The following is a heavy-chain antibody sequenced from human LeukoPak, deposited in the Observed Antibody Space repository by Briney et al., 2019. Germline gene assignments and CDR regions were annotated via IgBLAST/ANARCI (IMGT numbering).Heavy chain of an antibody. D-gene: IGHD6-19*01. CDR2: ISSRGDST. V-gene: IGHV3-23*01. J-gene: IGHJ4*02. CDR1: GFTFSSCD. CDR3: VKGPRPDITVAHTVEN. Sequence: SGGSLRLSCAASGFTFSSCDVSWVRQAPGKGLEWVSTISSRGDSTYVADSVKGRFTISRDNSKNSLYLQMNTVRAEDTAVYYCVKGPRPDITVAHTVENWGQGTLVTVSS.